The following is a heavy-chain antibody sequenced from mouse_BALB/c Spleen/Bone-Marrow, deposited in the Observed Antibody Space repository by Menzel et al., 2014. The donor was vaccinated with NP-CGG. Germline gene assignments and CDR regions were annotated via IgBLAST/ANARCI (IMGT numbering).Heavy chain of an antibody. CDR2: IGPANGNT. Sequence: EVKLLESGAELVKPGASVKLPCTASGFNIKDTYMHWVKQRPEQGLEWIGRIGPANGNTKYDPKFQGKATITADTSSNTAYLQLSSLTSEDTAVYYCARWEYYAMDYWGQGTSVTVSS. CDR3: ARWEYYAMDY. J-gene: IGHJ4*01. D-gene: IGHD4-1*01. CDR1: GFNIKDTY. V-gene: IGHV14-3*02.